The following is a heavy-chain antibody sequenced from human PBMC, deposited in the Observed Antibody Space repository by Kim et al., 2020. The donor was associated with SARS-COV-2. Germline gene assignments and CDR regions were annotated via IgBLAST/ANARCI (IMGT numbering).Heavy chain of an antibody. CDR3: ARDNITMVRGVITNPFFDY. D-gene: IGHD3-10*01. Sequence: GRVTITADKSTSTAYMELSSLRSEDTAVYYCARDNITMVRGVITNPFFDYWGQGTLVTVSS. V-gene: IGHV1-69*04. J-gene: IGHJ4*02.